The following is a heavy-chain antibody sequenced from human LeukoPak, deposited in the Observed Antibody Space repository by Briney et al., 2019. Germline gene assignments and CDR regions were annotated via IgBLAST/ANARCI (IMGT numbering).Heavy chain of an antibody. D-gene: IGHD5-24*01. CDR2: IRYDGGIK. V-gene: IGHV3-30*02. J-gene: IGHJ4*02. Sequence: PGGSLRLSCAASGFTFSNYGIHWVRQPPGKGLEWVAFIRYDGGIKYYADSVKGRFTISRDNSKNTLYLQMNSLRAEDTAVYYCAKEDRGPLEMATITGLDYWGQGTLVTVSS. CDR1: GFTFSNYG. CDR3: AKEDRGPLEMATITGLDY.